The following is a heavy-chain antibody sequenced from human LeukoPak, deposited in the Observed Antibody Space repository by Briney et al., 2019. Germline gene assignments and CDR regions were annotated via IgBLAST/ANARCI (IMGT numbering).Heavy chain of an antibody. J-gene: IGHJ6*03. CDR3: ARAPYYYDSSGYYRYYYYYYMDV. CDR1: GGSISSYY. V-gene: IGHV4-59*01. Sequence: SETLSLTCTVSGGSISSYYWSWIRQPPGKGQEWIGYIYYSGSTNYNPSLKSRVTISVDTSKNQFSLKLSSVTAADTAVYYCARAPYYYDSSGYYRYYYYYYMDVWGKGTTVTVSS. D-gene: IGHD3-22*01. CDR2: IYYSGST.